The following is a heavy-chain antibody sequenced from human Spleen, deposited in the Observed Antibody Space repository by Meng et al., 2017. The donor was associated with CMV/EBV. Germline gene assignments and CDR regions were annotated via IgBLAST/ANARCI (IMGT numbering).Heavy chain of an antibody. CDR1: GYTFTGHF. Sequence: ASVKVSCKASGYTFTGHFIHWVRQAPGQGLEWMGIINPSGGATTYALKFQGRVTMTTDTSTGTVYMEVNSLRSEDTAVYYCARELTTSRGMDVWGQGTTVTVSS. CDR3: ARELTTSRGMDV. D-gene: IGHD4-11*01. V-gene: IGHV1-46*01. CDR2: INPSGGAT. J-gene: IGHJ6*02.